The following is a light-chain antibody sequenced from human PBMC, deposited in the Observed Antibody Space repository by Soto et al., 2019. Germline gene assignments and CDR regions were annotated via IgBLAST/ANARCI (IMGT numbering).Light chain of an antibody. V-gene: IGKV3-15*01. Sequence: EMVMTQSPATLSVSPGERATLSCRASQSVNSNLAWFQQKPGQAPRLLIYGASTRAIGIPARFSGSGSGTEFTLTISSLQSEDFAVYYCQQYNNWPMYTFGQGTKLEIK. CDR1: QSVNSN. CDR2: GAS. J-gene: IGKJ2*01. CDR3: QQYNNWPMYT.